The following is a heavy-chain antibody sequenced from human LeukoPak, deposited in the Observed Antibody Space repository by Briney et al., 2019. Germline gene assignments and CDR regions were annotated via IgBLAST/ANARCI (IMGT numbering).Heavy chain of an antibody. V-gene: IGHV3-53*01. D-gene: IGHD2-15*01. CDR3: ARDRKDGNFFDY. J-gene: IGHJ4*02. Sequence: PGGSLRLSCAASGFTVSSNYMSRVRQAPGKGLEWVSIIYSGGSTYYADSVKGRFTISRDNSKNTLYLQMNSLGAEDTAVYYCARDRKDGNFFDYWGQGTLVTVSS. CDR2: IYSGGST. CDR1: GFTVSSNY.